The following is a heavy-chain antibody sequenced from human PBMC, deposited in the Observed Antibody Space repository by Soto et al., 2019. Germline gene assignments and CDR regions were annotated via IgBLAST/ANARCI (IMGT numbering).Heavy chain of an antibody. Sequence: QITLKEAGPTLVKPTQTLTLTCTFSGFSLSTSGVGVGWIRQPPGKALEWLALIYWDADKRYSPCLRSRLTNTNDTANNQMVLTMTNTNPADPATHCLIQRHCGGDCRPSYAAHDYDAMDVWGQGATVAVSS. CDR1: GFSLSTSGVG. CDR2: IYWDADK. V-gene: IGHV2-5*02. D-gene: IGHD2-21*02. J-gene: IGHJ6*02. CDR3: IQRHCGGDCRPSYAAHDYDAMDV.